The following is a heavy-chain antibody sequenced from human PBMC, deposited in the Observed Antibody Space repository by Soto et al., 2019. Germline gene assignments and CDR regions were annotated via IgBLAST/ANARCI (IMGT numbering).Heavy chain of an antibody. CDR2: IYWDDDK. J-gene: IGHJ4*02. CDR1: GFSLSTSGVG. V-gene: IGHV2-5*02. CDR3: AHRPSYCSGGSCYSGFDY. Sequence: QITLKESGPTLVKPTQTLTLTCTFSGFSLSTSGVGVGWIRQPPGKALEWLALIYWDDDKRYSPSLKSRLTITMDTSKNQVVLTMTNLDPVDTATYYCAHRPSYCSGGSCYSGFDYWGQGTLVTVSS. D-gene: IGHD2-15*01.